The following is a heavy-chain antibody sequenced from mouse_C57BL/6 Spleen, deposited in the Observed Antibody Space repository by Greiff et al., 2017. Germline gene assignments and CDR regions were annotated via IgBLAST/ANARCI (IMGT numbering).Heavy chain of an antibody. D-gene: IGHD1-1*01. Sequence: VQLQQSVAELVRPGASVKLSCTASGFNIKNTYMHWVKQRPEQGLEWIGRIDPANGNTKYAPKFQGKATITADTSSNTAYLQLSSLTSEDTAIYYCARGETYYGSSYVGYAMDYWGQGTSVTVSS. CDR1: GFNIKNTY. CDR2: IDPANGNT. V-gene: IGHV14-3*01. J-gene: IGHJ4*01. CDR3: ARGETYYGSSYVGYAMDY.